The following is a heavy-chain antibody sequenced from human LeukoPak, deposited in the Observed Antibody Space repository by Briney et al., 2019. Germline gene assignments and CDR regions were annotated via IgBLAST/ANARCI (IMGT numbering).Heavy chain of an antibody. J-gene: IGHJ4*02. Sequence: SGGSLRLSCAASGFNFSGSAMHWVRQASGKGLEWVGRVRSKANNYATAYAASVQGSFTITRDDSRNTAYLQMNSLKTEDTAVYYCTNNYAGGVGYWGQGTLVTVSS. D-gene: IGHD3-16*01. CDR1: GFNFSGSA. V-gene: IGHV3-73*01. CDR2: VRSKANNYAT. CDR3: TNNYAGGVGY.